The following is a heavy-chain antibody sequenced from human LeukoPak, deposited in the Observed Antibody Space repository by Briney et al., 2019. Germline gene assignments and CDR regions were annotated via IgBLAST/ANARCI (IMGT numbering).Heavy chain of an antibody. CDR3: ARRRYSSGWYDY. J-gene: IGHJ4*02. V-gene: IGHV4-39*07. CDR1: GGSISSSRYY. Sequence: SETLSLTCTVSGGSISSSRYYWSWIGQPPGKGLEWIGEINHSGSTNYNPSLKSRVTISVDTSKNQFSLKLSSVTAADTAVYYCARRRYSSGWYDYWGQGTLVTVSP. D-gene: IGHD6-19*01. CDR2: INHSGST.